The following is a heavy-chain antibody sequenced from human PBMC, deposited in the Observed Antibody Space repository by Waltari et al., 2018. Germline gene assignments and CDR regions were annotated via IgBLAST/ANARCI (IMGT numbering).Heavy chain of an antibody. CDR3: ARVGHDAFDI. J-gene: IGHJ3*02. Sequence: EVQLVESGGGLVQPGGYLRLTWAASGLPFSSYRMNWVRQAPGKGLEWVSYISSSSSTIYSADSVKCRFTISRDNAKNSLYLQMNSLRAEDTAVYYCARVGHDAFDIWGQGTMVTVSS. CDR2: ISSSSSTI. D-gene: IGHD3-16*01. V-gene: IGHV3-48*01. CDR1: GLPFSSYR.